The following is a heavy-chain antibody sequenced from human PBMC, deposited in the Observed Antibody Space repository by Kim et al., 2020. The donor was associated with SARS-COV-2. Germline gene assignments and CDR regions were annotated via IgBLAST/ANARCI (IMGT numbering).Heavy chain of an antibody. CDR2: IYYSGST. D-gene: IGHD3-9*01. V-gene: IGHV4-59*13. J-gene: IGHJ4*02. CDR1: GGSISSYY. Sequence: SETLSLTYTVSGGSISSYYWSWIRQPPGKGLEWIGYIYYSGSTNYNPSLKSRVTISVDTSKNQFSLKLSSVTAADTAVYYCARGPPRYDILTGYLGSHFDYWGQGTLVTVSS. CDR3: ARGPPRYDILTGYLGSHFDY.